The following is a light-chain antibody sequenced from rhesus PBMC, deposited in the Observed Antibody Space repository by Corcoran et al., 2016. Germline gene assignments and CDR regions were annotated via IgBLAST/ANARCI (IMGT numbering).Light chain of an antibody. Sequence: QSALTQPRSVSESLGQSVTISCTGTSNDVGGYSDVSWYQQFSGTAPRLLIYDVNKRPSGVSGRFSGSQSGNTASLTISGLQAEDEADYFCCSYRTGYTYIFGVGTRLTVL. V-gene: IGLV2S9*01. CDR2: DVN. CDR1: SNDVGGYSD. CDR3: CSYRTGYTYI. J-gene: IGLJ1*01.